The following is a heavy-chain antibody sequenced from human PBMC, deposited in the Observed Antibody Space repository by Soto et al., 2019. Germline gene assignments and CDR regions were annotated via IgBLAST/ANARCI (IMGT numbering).Heavy chain of an antibody. Sequence: EVQLVESGGGLVQPGGSLRLSCAASGFTFSSYAMQWVRQAPGKGLEYVSAISSNGGSTYYANSVKGRFTISRDNSKNTLYLQMGSLRAEDMAVYYCARVAVAGTPLIDYWGQGTLVTVSS. V-gene: IGHV3-64*01. CDR2: ISSNGGST. CDR1: GFTFSSYA. D-gene: IGHD6-19*01. CDR3: ARVAVAGTPLIDY. J-gene: IGHJ4*02.